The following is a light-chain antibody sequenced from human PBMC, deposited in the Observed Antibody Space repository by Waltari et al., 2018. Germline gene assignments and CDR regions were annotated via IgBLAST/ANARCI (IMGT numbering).Light chain of an antibody. Sequence: QSGLTQPASVSGSPGQSITISCTGTRSDIGYYNFVSWHQQPPGKAPNLVIFDVSRWPSGVSHRFSGSKSGNTASLTISGLQAEDEAAYYCASYTSANTVLFGGGTKVTVL. CDR3: ASYTSANTVL. CDR2: DVS. CDR1: RSDIGYYNF. J-gene: IGLJ2*01. V-gene: IGLV2-14*03.